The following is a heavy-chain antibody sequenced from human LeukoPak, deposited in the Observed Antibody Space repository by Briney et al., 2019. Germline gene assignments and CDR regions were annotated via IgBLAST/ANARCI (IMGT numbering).Heavy chain of an antibody. Sequence: SETLSLTCTVSGGSISSGSYYWSWIRQPAGTGLEWIGRIYTSGSTNYNPSLKSRVTISVDTSKNQLSLKPSSVTAADTAVYYCATSLYDFWSGYYERIFDYWGQGTLVTVSS. CDR3: ATSLYDFWSGYYERIFDY. J-gene: IGHJ4*02. CDR1: GGSISSGSYY. CDR2: IYTSGST. D-gene: IGHD3-3*01. V-gene: IGHV4-61*02.